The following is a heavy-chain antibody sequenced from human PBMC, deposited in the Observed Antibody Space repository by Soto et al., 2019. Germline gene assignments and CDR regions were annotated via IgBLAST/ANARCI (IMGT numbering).Heavy chain of an antibody. V-gene: IGHV4-34*01. D-gene: IGHD3-3*01. CDR1: GGSVNGYY. CDR3: ATRITVFGLLIPPFEP. J-gene: IGHJ5*02. CDR2: INHSGGT. Sequence: PXETLSLTCSVDGGSVNGYYWNWIRQPPGKGLDWIGEINHSGGTHYNPSLKSRVTMSVDTSKNQFSLRLSSVTAADTAIYYCATRITVFGLLIPPFEPWGEGTQVT.